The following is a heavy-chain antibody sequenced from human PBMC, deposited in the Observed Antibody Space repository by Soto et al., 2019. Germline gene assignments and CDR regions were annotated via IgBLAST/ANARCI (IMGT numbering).Heavy chain of an antibody. CDR3: ARSQGSSTSLEIYYYYYYGMDV. V-gene: IGHV1-69*01. D-gene: IGHD2-2*01. CDR2: IIPISDTT. J-gene: IGHJ6*02. CDR1: GGPFSSYA. Sequence: QVQLVQSGAEVKKPGSSVKVSCKASGGPFSSYAISWVRQAPGQGLEWMGGIIPISDTTNYAQKFQGRVTIIADESTSTAYMELSSLRSEDTAVYYCARSQGSSTSLEIYYYYYYGMDVWGQGTAVTVSS.